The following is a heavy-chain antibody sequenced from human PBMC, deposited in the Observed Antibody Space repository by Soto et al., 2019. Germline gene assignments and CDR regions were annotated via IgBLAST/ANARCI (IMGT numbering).Heavy chain of an antibody. J-gene: IGHJ4*02. Sequence: EVQLLESGGGLVQPGGSLRLSCAASGFTFSTYTMSWVRRAPGKGLEWVSAISGRGGRPSYADSVQGRFTISRDNPKKTLYLQMNSLRAEDTAVYYCAKARCSTPNCYVPDYWGQGTLVTVSS. D-gene: IGHD2-2*01. CDR3: AKARCSTPNCYVPDY. V-gene: IGHV3-23*01. CDR1: GFTFSTYT. CDR2: ISGRGGRP.